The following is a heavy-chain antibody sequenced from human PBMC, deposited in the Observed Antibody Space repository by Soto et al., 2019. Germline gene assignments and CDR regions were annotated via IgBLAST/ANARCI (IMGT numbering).Heavy chain of an antibody. V-gene: IGHV4-59*01. Sequence: SETLSLTCTVSGGSISSSYWSWIRQPPGKGLEWIGYIYYSGSTNYNPSLKSRVTISVDTSKNQFSLKLSSVTAADTAVYYCASALNGYYFDYWGQGTLVTVSS. J-gene: IGHJ4*02. CDR1: GGSISSSY. CDR3: ASALNGYYFDY. D-gene: IGHD4-17*01. CDR2: IYYSGST.